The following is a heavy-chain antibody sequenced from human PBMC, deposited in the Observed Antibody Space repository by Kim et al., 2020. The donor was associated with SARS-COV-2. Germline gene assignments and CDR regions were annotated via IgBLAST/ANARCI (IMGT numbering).Heavy chain of an antibody. CDR3: ARALDWNYEGGGFDY. D-gene: IGHD1-7*01. V-gene: IGHV3-21*01. J-gene: IGHJ4*02. Sequence: DSVKGRLPISGDHAKNSLYLKMNSLRAEDTAVYYCARALDWNYEGGGFDYWGQGTLVTVSS.